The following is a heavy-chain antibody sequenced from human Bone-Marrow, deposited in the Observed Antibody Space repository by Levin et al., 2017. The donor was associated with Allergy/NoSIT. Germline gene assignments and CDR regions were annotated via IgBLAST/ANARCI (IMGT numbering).Heavy chain of an antibody. CDR1: GFTFSSYR. J-gene: IGHJ6*02. V-gene: IGHV3-48*02. Sequence: SCAASGFTFSSYRMNWVRQAPGKGLEWVSYISSSSSTIYYADSVKGRFTISRDNAKNSLYLQMNSLRHEDTAVYYCARDPTVRGVSFYYYYGMDVWGQGTTVTVSS. CDR3: ARDPTVRGVSFYYYYGMDV. D-gene: IGHD3-10*01. CDR2: ISSSSSTI.